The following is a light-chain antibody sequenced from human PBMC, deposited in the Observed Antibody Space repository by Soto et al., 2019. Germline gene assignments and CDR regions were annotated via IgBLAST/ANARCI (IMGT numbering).Light chain of an antibody. CDR1: QSMSSN. CDR2: GTS. CDR3: QQYGSSPKT. V-gene: IGKV3-20*01. J-gene: IGKJ1*01. Sequence: EIVMTQSPATLSVSPGERATLSCRASQSMSSNLAWYQQKPGQAPRLFIYGTSNRATGIPDRFSGSGSGTDFTLTIIRLEREDFAVYYCQQYGSSPKTFGQGTKVDIK.